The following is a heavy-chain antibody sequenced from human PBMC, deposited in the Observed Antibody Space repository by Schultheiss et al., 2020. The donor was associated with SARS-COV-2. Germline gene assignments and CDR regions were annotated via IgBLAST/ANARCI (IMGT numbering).Heavy chain of an antibody. CDR1: GGSISSYY. CDR2: IYYSGST. D-gene: IGHD6-19*01. Sequence: SETLSLTCTVSGGSISSYYWSWIRQPPGKGLEWIGSIYYSGSTYYNPSLKSRVTISVDTSKNQFSLKLSSVTAADTAVYYCARWYYSSGWIDYWGQGTLVTVSS. CDR3: ARWYYSSGWIDY. J-gene: IGHJ4*02. V-gene: IGHV4-59*04.